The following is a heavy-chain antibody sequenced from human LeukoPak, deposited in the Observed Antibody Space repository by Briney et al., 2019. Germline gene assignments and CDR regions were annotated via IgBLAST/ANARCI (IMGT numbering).Heavy chain of an antibody. CDR2: INHSGST. Sequence: PSETLPLTCAVYGGSFSGYYWSWIRQPPGKGVEWIGEINHSGSTNYNPSLKSRVTISVDTSKNQFSLKLSSVTAADTAVYYCARGLVATYYYYYYYMDVWGKGTTVTVSS. CDR1: GGSFSGYY. V-gene: IGHV4-34*01. J-gene: IGHJ6*03. D-gene: IGHD5-12*01. CDR3: ARGLVATYYYYYYYMDV.